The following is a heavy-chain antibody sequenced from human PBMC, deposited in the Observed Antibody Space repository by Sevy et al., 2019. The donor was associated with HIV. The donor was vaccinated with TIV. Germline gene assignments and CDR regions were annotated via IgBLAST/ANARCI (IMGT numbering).Heavy chain of an antibody. CDR1: GFIFSTYS. CDR2: VSSSSGYI. D-gene: IGHD2-2*01. Sequence: GGSLRLSCVASGFIFSTYSMNWVRQAPGKGLEWVSSVSSSSGYIYYADSVKGRFTISRDNAKNSLYLEMNSLRAEDTAVYFCARGHVVVPGAAPYYYYHMDVWGKGTTVTVSS. CDR3: ARGHVVVPGAAPYYYYHMDV. V-gene: IGHV3-21*01. J-gene: IGHJ6*03.